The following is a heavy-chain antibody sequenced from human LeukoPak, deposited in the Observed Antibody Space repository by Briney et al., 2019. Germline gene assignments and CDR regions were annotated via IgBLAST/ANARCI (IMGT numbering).Heavy chain of an antibody. Sequence: SVKVSCKASGGTFSSYAISWVRQAPGQGLEWMGGIIPIFGTANYAQKFRGRVTITADESTSTAYMELSSLRSEDTAVYYCAREGAMATYYYYYDMDVWGKGTTVTVSS. CDR1: GGTFSSYA. D-gene: IGHD5-18*01. J-gene: IGHJ6*03. V-gene: IGHV1-69*13. CDR3: AREGAMATYYYYYDMDV. CDR2: IIPIFGTA.